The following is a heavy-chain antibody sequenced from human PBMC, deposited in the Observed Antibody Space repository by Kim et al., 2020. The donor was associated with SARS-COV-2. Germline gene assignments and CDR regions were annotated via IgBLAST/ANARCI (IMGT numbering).Heavy chain of an antibody. CDR1: GFTFSDYY. V-gene: IGHV3-11*01. CDR2: ISNSGTTI. D-gene: IGHD5-18*01. J-gene: IGHJ4*02. CDR3: AREDFRGYNYGLLDY. Sequence: GGSLRLSCAASGFTFSDYYMSWIRQAPGKGLEWVSYISNSGTTIYYADSVKGRFTISRDTAESSLFLQMNSLKAEDTAVYYCAREDFRGYNYGLLDYWGQGTPVTVSS.